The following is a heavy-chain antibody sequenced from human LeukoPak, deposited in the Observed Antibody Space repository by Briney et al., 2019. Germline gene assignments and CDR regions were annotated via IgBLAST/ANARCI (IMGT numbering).Heavy chain of an antibody. CDR1: GDSVCSNSAA. CDR2: TYYRSKWYN. D-gene: IGHD3-22*01. V-gene: IGHV6-1*01. Sequence: SQTLSLTCAISGDSVCSNSAAWNWIRQSPSRGLEWLGRTYYRSKWYNDYAVSVKSRITMNPDTSKNQFSLQLNSVTPEDTAVYYCARGSDYDSSGYYMWGKSYYYAMDVWGQGTTVTVSS. J-gene: IGHJ6*02. CDR3: ARGSDYDSSGYYMWGKSYYYAMDV.